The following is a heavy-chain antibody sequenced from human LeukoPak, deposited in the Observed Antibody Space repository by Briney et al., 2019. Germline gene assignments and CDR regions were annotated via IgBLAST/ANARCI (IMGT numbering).Heavy chain of an antibody. J-gene: IGHJ4*02. D-gene: IGHD2-15*01. CDR2: IYYSGST. CDR3: ARSGWTRADYFDY. Sequence: PSETLSLTCTVSGGSISSYYWSWIRQPPGKGLEWIGYIYYSGSTNYNPSLRSRVIISVDTSKNQFSLELSSVTAADTAVYYCARSGWTRADYFDYWGQGTLVTVSS. V-gene: IGHV4-59*08. CDR1: GGSISSYY.